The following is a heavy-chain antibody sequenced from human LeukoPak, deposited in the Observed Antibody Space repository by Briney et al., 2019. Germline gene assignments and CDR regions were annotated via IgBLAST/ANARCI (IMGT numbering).Heavy chain of an antibody. V-gene: IGHV1-46*01. Sequence: ASVKVSCKASGYVFTSYYIHWMRQAPGQGLEWMGKINPSGGRTNYAQKFQDRVTLTSDTSTSTAYMDLSSLRFEDTAVYYCASDGAYQPPRYWGQGTLVTVSS. J-gene: IGHJ4*02. CDR1: GYVFTSYY. CDR2: INPSGGRT. D-gene: IGHD2-2*01. CDR3: ASDGAYQPPRY.